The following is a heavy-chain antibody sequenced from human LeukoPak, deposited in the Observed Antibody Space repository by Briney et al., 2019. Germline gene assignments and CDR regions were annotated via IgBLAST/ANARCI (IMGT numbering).Heavy chain of an antibody. D-gene: IGHD5-18*01. CDR3: ASSGYSYGVPFDY. V-gene: IGHV1-69*13. J-gene: IGHJ4*02. CDR2: IIPIFGTA. Sequence: ASVKVSCKASGGTFSSYAISWVRQAPGQGLEWMGGIIPIFGTANYAQKFQGRVTITADESTSTAYMELSSLRSEDTAVYYCASSGYSYGVPFDYWGQGTLVTVSS. CDR1: GGTFSSYA.